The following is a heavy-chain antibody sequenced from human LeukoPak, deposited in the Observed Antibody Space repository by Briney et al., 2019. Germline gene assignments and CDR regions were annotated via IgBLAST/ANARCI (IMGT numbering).Heavy chain of an antibody. D-gene: IGHD4-17*01. J-gene: IGHJ4*02. CDR1: GYTFTSYD. CDR3: GRVAPTVTIDY. V-gene: IGHV1-8*01. CDR2: MNPNSGNT. Sequence: AAVKVSCKASGYTFTSYDINWVRQATGQGLEWMGWMNPNSGNTGYAQKFQGRVTMTRNTSISTAYMELSSLRSEDTAVYYCGRVAPTVTIDYWGQGTLVIVSS.